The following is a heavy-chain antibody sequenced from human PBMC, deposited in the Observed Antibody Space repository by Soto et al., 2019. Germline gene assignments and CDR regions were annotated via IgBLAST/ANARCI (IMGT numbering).Heavy chain of an antibody. CDR2: INSDGSST. J-gene: IGHJ4*02. V-gene: IGHV3-74*01. Sequence: EVQLVESGGGLVQPGGSLRLSCAASGFTFSSYWMHWVRQAPGKWLVWVSRINSDGSSTSYADSVKGRFTISRDNAKNTVYLQMNSLRAEDTAVYYCVRTSLVVAAATREDSWGQGTMVTVSS. D-gene: IGHD2-15*01. CDR3: VRTSLVVAAATREDS. CDR1: GFTFSSYW.